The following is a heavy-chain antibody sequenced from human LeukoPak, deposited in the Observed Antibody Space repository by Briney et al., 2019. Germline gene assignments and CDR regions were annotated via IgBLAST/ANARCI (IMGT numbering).Heavy chain of an antibody. CDR1: GGSISSYY. CDR3: ARDAPYYYDSSGYYQVDY. Sequence: PSETLSLTCTVSGGSISSYYWSWIRQPPGKGLEWIGYIYYSGSTNYNPSLKSRVTISVDTSKNQFSLKLSSVTAADTAVYYCARDAPYYYDSSGYYQVDYWGQGALVTVSS. J-gene: IGHJ4*02. D-gene: IGHD3-22*01. CDR2: IYYSGST. V-gene: IGHV4-59*01.